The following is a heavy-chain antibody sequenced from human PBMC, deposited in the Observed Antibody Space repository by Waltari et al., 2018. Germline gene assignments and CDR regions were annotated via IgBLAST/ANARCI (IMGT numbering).Heavy chain of an antibody. CDR3: ARGDRIYYYYMDV. Sequence: QVHLGQSGDEVKKPGASVKVSCKASGYKFSDHGITWVRQAPGQGLEWLGWISPYNGNTNYAQNLRGRLTMTTDISTSTAYMELTSLRFDDTAVYYCARGDRIYYYYMDVWGNGTTIIIS. V-gene: IGHV1-18*01. CDR2: ISPYNGNT. CDR1: GYKFSDHG. J-gene: IGHJ6*03.